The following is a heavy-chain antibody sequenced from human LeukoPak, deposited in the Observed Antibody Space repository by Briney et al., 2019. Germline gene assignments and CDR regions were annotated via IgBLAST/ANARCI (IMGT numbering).Heavy chain of an antibody. J-gene: IGHJ4*02. CDR2: IIPILGIA. V-gene: IGHV1-69*04. Sequence: SVKVSCKASGGTFSSYAISWVRQAPGQGLEWMGRIIPILGIANYAQKFQGRVTITADKSTSTAYMELSSLRSEDTAVYYCARGRDYDFWSGNDYWGQGTLVTVSS. CDR3: ARGRDYDFWSGNDY. D-gene: IGHD3-3*01. CDR1: GGTFSSYA.